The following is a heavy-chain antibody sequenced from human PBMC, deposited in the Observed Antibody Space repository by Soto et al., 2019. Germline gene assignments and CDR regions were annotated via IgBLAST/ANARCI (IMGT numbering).Heavy chain of an antibody. J-gene: IGHJ6*02. CDR2: MNPNSCNT. Sequence: QVQLVQSGAEVKKPGASVKVSCKASGYTFTSYDINWVRQATGQVLEWMGWMNPNSCNTGYAQKFQGRVTMTRNTSISTADMELSSVRSEDTAVYYCARDHSSGWYGPSYYYGMDVWGQGNTGTVAS. V-gene: IGHV1-8*01. D-gene: IGHD6-19*01. CDR3: ARDHSSGWYGPSYYYGMDV. CDR1: GYTFTSYD.